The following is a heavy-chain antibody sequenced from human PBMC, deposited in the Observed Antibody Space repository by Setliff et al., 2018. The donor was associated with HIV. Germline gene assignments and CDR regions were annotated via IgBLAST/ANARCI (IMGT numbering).Heavy chain of an antibody. V-gene: IGHV3-33*01. CDR2: IWYDGSNK. J-gene: IGHJ2*01. D-gene: IGHD4-4*01. CDR1: GFTFSSYG. CDR3: ARVGSNYAGYWYFEL. Sequence: GGSLRLSCAASGFTFSSYGMHWVRQAPGKGLEWVAVIWYDGSNKYYADSVKGRFTISRDNSKNSLYLQMNSLRVEDTAVYYCARVGSNYAGYWYFELWGRGTLVTVSS.